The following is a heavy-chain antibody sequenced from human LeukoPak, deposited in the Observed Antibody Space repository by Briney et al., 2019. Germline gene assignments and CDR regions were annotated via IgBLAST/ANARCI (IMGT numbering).Heavy chain of an antibody. D-gene: IGHD5-12*01. CDR2: IYYSGST. V-gene: IGHV4-61*08. CDR3: AREYSAFDY. Sequence: SETLSLTCTVSGDPISSYSDYKWTWIRQPPGKRLEWIGYIYYSGSTNYNPSLRSRVTISVDTSKNQFSLKLTSVTAADTAVCYCAREYSAFDYWSQGTLVTVSS. J-gene: IGHJ4*02. CDR1: GDPISSYSDY.